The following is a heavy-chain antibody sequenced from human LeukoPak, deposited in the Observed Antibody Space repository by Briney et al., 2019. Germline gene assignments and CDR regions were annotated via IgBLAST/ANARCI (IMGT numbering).Heavy chain of an antibody. CDR2: FDPEDGET. D-gene: IGHD5-12*01. CDR3: ATSLALEVGPLRRIVATIQGSFDY. CDR1: GYTFISYG. Sequence: ASVKVSCKASGYTFISYGFSWVRQAPGQGLEWMGGFDPEDGETIYAQKFQGRVTMTEDTSTDTAYMELSSLRSEDTAVYYCATSLALEVGPLRRIVATIQGSFDYWGQGTLVTVSS. J-gene: IGHJ4*02. V-gene: IGHV1-24*01.